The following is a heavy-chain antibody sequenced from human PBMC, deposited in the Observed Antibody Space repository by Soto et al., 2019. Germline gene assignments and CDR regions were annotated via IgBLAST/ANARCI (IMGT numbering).Heavy chain of an antibody. Sequence: QVQLVESGGGVVQPGRSLRLSCAVSGFTVSTYGMHWVRKAPGKGLEWVAVISRDGGTKYYADSVKGRFTISRDNSRNTLFLEMNSLSGDDMAVYYCTGEVASGYWGQGTLVTVSS. CDR2: ISRDGGTK. D-gene: IGHD2-8*02. CDR3: TGEVASGY. V-gene: IGHV3-30*03. J-gene: IGHJ4*02. CDR1: GFTVSTYG.